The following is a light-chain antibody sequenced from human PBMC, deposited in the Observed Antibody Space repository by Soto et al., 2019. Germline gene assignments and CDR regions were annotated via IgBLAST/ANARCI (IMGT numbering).Light chain of an antibody. J-gene: IGKJ1*01. V-gene: IGKV3-20*01. Sequence: EIVLTQSPGTLSLSPGERATLSCRASQSVSSSYLAWYQQKPGQAPRLLIYGASSRATGIPDRFSGSGSGTDFNLTISRLEPEDFAAYYCQQYGSSSWTFGQGTKVEIK. CDR1: QSVSSSY. CDR3: QQYGSSSWT. CDR2: GAS.